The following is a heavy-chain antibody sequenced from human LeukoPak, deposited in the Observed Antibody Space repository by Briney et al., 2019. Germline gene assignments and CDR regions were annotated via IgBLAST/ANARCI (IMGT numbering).Heavy chain of an antibody. CDR2: ISAYNGNT. CDR1: GYTFTSYG. CDR3: ARVGRRYSSGWHTFNYFDY. V-gene: IGHV1-18*01. D-gene: IGHD6-19*01. J-gene: IGHJ4*02. Sequence: GASVKVSCKASGYTFTSYGISWVRQAPGQGLEWMGWISAYNGNTNYAQKLQGRVTMTTDTSTSTAYMELRSLRSDDTAVYYCARVGRRYSSGWHTFNYFDYWGQGTLVTVSS.